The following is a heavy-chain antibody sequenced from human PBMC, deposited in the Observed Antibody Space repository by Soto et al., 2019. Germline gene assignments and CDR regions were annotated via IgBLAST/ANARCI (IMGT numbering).Heavy chain of an antibody. Sequence: SVKVSCNASGGTFSSYAISWVRQAPGQGLEWMGGIIPIFGTANYTQKFQGRVTITADESTSTAYMELSSLRSEDTAVYYCARELIAVAGDDAFDIWGQGTMVTVSS. D-gene: IGHD6-19*01. CDR3: ARELIAVAGDDAFDI. CDR1: GGTFSSYA. CDR2: IIPIFGTA. J-gene: IGHJ3*02. V-gene: IGHV1-69*13.